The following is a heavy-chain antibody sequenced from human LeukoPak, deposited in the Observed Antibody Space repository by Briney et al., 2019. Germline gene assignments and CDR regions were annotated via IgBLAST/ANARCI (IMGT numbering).Heavy chain of an antibody. V-gene: IGHV1-24*01. J-gene: IGHJ4*02. CDR3: ATDQSSIAAAGTGY. Sequence: ASVKVSCTVSGYTLTELSMHWVRQAPGKGLEWMGGFDPEDGETIYAQKFQGRVTMTEDTSTDTAYMELSSLRSEDTAVYYCATDQSSIAAAGTGYWGQGTLVTVSS. CDR1: GYTLTELS. CDR2: FDPEDGET. D-gene: IGHD6-13*01.